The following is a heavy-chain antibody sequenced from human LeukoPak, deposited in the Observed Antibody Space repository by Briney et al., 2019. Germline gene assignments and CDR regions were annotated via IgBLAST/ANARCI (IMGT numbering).Heavy chain of an antibody. Sequence: PGGSLRLSCAASGFTFSSYGMHWVRQAPGKGLEWVAFIRYDGSNKYYADSVKGRFTISRDNSKNTLYLQMNSLRAEDTAVYYCAREDGYGYTNAFDIWGQGTMVTVSS. CDR1: GFTFSSYG. CDR3: AREDGYGYTNAFDI. V-gene: IGHV3-30*02. J-gene: IGHJ3*02. D-gene: IGHD5-18*01. CDR2: IRYDGSNK.